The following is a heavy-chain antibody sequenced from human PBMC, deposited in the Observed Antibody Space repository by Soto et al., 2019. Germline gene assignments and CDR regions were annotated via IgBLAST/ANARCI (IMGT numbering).Heavy chain of an antibody. V-gene: IGHV3-11*06. Sequence: VPLVESGGGLVKPGGSLRLSCAASGFTFSDYYMNWIRQAPGKGLEWVSYISSSSSDTNYADSVKGRFTISRDNAKNSVYLQMNSLRAEDTAVYYCARDLYTSSLPTYYYFYYGMDVWGQGTTVTVSS. CDR2: ISSSSSDT. CDR1: GFTFSDYY. CDR3: ARDLYTSSLPTYYYFYYGMDV. D-gene: IGHD2-2*01. J-gene: IGHJ6*02.